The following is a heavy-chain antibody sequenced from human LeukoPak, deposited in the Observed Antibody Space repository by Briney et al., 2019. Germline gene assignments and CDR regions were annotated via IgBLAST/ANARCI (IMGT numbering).Heavy chain of an antibody. CDR2: IYYSGST. D-gene: IGHD6-19*01. V-gene: IGHV4-59*01. Sequence: PSETLSLTCTVSGGSISSYYWSWIRQPPGKGLEWVGYIYYSGSTNYNPSLKSRVTISVDTSKNQFSLKLSSVTAADTAVYYCARVRSSGWFYFDYWGXXXLXTVSS. CDR3: ARVRSSGWFYFDY. CDR1: GGSISSYY. J-gene: IGHJ4*01.